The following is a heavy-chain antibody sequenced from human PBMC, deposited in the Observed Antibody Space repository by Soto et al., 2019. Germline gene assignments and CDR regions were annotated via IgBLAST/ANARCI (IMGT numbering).Heavy chain of an antibody. Sequence: PGGALRLSCAASGFTVSSDDMHWGRQATGKGLEWVSAIGTAGDPYYPGSVKGRFTISRENAKNSLYLQMNSLRAGHTAVYYCARAPSQAVAGPYFDYWGQGTLVTVSS. CDR2: IGTAGDP. CDR1: GFTVSSDD. J-gene: IGHJ4*02. D-gene: IGHD6-19*01. CDR3: ARAPSQAVAGPYFDY. V-gene: IGHV3-13*05.